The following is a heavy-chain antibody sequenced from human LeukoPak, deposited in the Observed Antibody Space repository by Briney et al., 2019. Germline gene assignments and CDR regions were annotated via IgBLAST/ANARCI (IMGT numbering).Heavy chain of an antibody. CDR2: INTNTGNP. D-gene: IGHD2-15*01. CDR3: ARDLERPMVVAATIGIVDI. J-gene: IGHJ3*02. CDR1: GYTFTSYA. V-gene: IGHV7-4-1*02. Sequence: ASVKVSFKASGYTFTSYARNWVRQAPGQGLEWLGLINTNTGNPTYAQGFTGRFVFSLDTSVSTAYLQISSLKAEDTAVYYCARDLERPMVVAATIGIVDIWGQGTMVTVSS.